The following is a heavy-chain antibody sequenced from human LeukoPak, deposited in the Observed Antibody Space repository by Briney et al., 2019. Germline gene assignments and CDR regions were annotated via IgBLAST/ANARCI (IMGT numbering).Heavy chain of an antibody. J-gene: IGHJ4*02. CDR2: IKEDGSEK. CDR3: ARGKSGPDY. Sequence: GSLRLSCAVSGFTFSGFRMSWVRQAPGKGLEWVANIKEDGSEKYYVDSVKGRFTISRDNAKNSLYLQMNSLRVEDTAVYYCARGKSGPDYWGQGTLVTVSS. D-gene: IGHD6-25*01. CDR1: GFTFSGFR. V-gene: IGHV3-7*01.